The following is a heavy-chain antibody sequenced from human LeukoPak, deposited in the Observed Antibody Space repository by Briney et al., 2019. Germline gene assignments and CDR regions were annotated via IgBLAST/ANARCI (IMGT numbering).Heavy chain of an antibody. CDR2: INPNSGGT. CDR3: ARGPGALYSSSWTTFLRYYGMDV. Sequence: GASVKVSCKASGYTFTGYYMHWVRQAPGQGLEWMGRINPNSGGTNYAQKFQGRVTITADESTSTAYMELSSLRSEDTAVYYCARGPGALYSSSWTTFLRYYGMDVWGQGTTVTVSS. CDR1: GYTFTGYY. V-gene: IGHV1-2*06. J-gene: IGHJ6*02. D-gene: IGHD6-13*01.